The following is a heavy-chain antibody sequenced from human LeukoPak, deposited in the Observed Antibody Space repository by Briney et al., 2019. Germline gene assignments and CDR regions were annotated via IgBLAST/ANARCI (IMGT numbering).Heavy chain of an antibody. D-gene: IGHD3-22*01. CDR3: ARDSSGHYYVSYNWFDP. CDR2: ISSDGSST. J-gene: IGHJ5*02. CDR1: GFSFSYYW. Sequence: GGSLRVSCAASGFSFSYYWMHWVRQAPGKGLVWVSRISSDGSSTSYADSVKGRFTISRDNAKNTLYLQMNSLRAEDTAVYYCARDSSGHYYVSYNWFDPWGQGTLVTVSS. V-gene: IGHV3-74*01.